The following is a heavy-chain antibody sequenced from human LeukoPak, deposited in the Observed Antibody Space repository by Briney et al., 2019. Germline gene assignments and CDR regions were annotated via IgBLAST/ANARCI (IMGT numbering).Heavy chain of an antibody. V-gene: IGHV3-53*01. J-gene: IGHJ4*02. D-gene: IGHD6-19*01. CDR1: GFTVSSNY. Sequence: GGSLRLSCAASGFTVSSNYMSWVRQAPGKGLEWVSVIYSGGSTYYADSVKGRFTISRDNSKNTLYLQMNSLRAEDTAVYYCASPITSGWHAGFDYWGQGTLSPSPQ. CDR2: IYSGGST. CDR3: ASPITSGWHAGFDY.